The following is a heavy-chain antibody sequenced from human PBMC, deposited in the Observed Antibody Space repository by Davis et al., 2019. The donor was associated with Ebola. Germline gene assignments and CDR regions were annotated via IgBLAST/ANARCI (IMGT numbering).Heavy chain of an antibody. V-gene: IGHV3-23*01. J-gene: IGHJ4*02. CDR1: GFTFSSYA. Sequence: GGSLRLSCAASGFTFSSYAMSWVRQAPGKGLEWVSAISGSGGSTYYADSVKGRFTISRDNAKNSLYLQMNSLRAEDTAVYYCARVPPLRFLEWLSLDYWGQGTLVTVSS. CDR3: ARVPPLRFLEWLSLDY. CDR2: ISGSGGST. D-gene: IGHD3-3*01.